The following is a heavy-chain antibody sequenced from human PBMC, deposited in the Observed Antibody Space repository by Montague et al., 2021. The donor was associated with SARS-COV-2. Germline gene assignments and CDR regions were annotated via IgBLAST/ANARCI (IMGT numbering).Heavy chain of an antibody. D-gene: IGHD2-15*01. Sequence: SETLSLTCAVSGDSMSSNNWWTWVRQPPGKGLEWIGEIHHIVGINYNPSLKSRVSISVDKSRNQFSLNLNSVTAADTAFYYCATVFGGCSASSCYLYNWGRGALVTASS. V-gene: IGHV4-4*02. CDR1: GDSMSSNNW. J-gene: IGHJ1*01. CDR3: ATVFGGCSASSCYLYN. CDR2: IHHIVGI.